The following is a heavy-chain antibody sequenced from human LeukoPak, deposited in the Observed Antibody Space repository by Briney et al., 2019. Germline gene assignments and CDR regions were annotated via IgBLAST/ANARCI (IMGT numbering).Heavy chain of an antibody. CDR1: GYTFTTCA. CDR2: IHADSGNT. CDR3: TIGLAGDWDAFDI. D-gene: IGHD6-19*01. Sequence: ASVRVSCKTSGYTFTTCAVHWVRQAPGQRLEWMGWIHADSGNTKYSQKLQGRVAIARDTSASTIYMELTSLRIEDTAVYFCTIGLAGDWDAFDIWGLGTMVTVSS. V-gene: IGHV1-3*01. J-gene: IGHJ3*02.